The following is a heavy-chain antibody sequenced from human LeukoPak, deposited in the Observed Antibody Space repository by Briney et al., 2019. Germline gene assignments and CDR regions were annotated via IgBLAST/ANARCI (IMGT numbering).Heavy chain of an antibody. D-gene: IGHD6-19*01. CDR2: ISYGGSNK. CDR3: ARDGPYDSSGWYMRYYFDC. V-gene: IGHV3-30*04. J-gene: IGHJ4*02. CDR1: GFTFSSYA. Sequence: GRSLRLSCAASGFTFSSYAMHWVRQAPGKGLEWVAVISYGGSNKYYADSVKGRFTISRDNSKNTLYLQMNSLRAEDTAVYYCARDGPYDSSGWYMRYYFDCWGQGTLVTVSS.